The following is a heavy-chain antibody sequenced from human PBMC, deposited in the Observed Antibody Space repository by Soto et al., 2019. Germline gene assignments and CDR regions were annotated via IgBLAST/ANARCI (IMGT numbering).Heavy chain of an antibody. CDR3: ARDLSLDY. CDR1: GYTLTSYS. Sequence: GAPGKVSCQGSGYTLTSYSMHWVRQAPGQRLEWMGWINAGNGNTKYSQKFQGRVTITRDTSASTAYMELSSLRSEDTAVYYCARDLSLDYWGQGTLVTVSS. CDR2: INAGNGNT. J-gene: IGHJ4*02. V-gene: IGHV1-3*01.